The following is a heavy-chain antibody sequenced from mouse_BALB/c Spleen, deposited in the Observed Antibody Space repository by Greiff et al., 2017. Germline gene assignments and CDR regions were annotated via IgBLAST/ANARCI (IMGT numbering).Heavy chain of an antibody. J-gene: IGHJ4*01. Sequence: EVQLVESGGDLVKPGGSLKLSCAASGFTFSSYGMSWVRQTPDKRLEWVATISSGGSYTYYPDSVKGRFTISRDNAKNTLYLQMSSLKSEDTAMYYCARVPLDWGQGTSVTVSS. CDR3: ARVPLD. V-gene: IGHV5-6*01. CDR2: ISSGGSYT. CDR1: GFTFSSYG.